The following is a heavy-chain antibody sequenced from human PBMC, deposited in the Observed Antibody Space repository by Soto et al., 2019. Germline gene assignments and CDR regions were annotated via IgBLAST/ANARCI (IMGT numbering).Heavy chain of an antibody. CDR2: KWHAGINK. CDR1: GFSVSSYG. CDR3: AGDGGRYWPMDL. Sequence: QVQLVQSGGGVVQPGTSLRLSCAASGFSVSSYGMHWVRQVPGKGLEWVAAKWHAGINKDYADSVKGRFTVARDNTNSTLYLQMKSLRAEDVAVYYCAGDGGRYWPMDLWGPGTLATVSS. V-gene: IGHV3-33*01. D-gene: IGHD1-26*01. J-gene: IGHJ4*02.